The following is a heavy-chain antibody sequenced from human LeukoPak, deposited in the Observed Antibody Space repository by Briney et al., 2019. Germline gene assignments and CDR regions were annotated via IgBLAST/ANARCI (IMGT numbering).Heavy chain of an antibody. CDR3: ARRAGAYSHPYDY. V-gene: IGHV3-21*04. D-gene: IGHD4/OR15-4a*01. CDR2: ISTSSIYI. Sequence: GGSLRLSCVASGFTFSSYSMNWVRQAPGKGLEWVSSISTSSIYIYYADSVKGRFTISRDNAKKSLYLQMNSLRAEDTAVYYCARRAGAYSHPYDYWGQGTLVTVSS. CDR1: GFTFSSYS. J-gene: IGHJ4*02.